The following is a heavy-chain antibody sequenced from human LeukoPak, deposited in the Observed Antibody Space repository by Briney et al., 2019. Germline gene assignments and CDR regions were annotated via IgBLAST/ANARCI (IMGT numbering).Heavy chain of an antibody. CDR1: GFTFSSYT. D-gene: IGHD2-2*01. CDR2: ISGGSSTI. CDR3: ARHSSPGCSSTTCPRGFDY. Sequence: GGSLRLSCAASGFTFSSYTMHWVRQAPGKGLEWVSSISGGSSTIYYADSVKGRFTISRDNAKNSLYLQMSSLRDEDSAVYYCARHSSPGCSSTTCPRGFDYWGQGTLVTVSS. J-gene: IGHJ4*02. V-gene: IGHV3-48*02.